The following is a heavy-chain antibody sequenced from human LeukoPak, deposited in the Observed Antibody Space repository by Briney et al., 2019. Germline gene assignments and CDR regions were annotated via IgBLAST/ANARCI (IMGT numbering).Heavy chain of an antibody. D-gene: IGHD5-12*01. CDR2: ISSSSSYI. Sequence: GGSLRLSCAASGFTFSSYSMNWVRQAPGKGLEWVSSISSSSSYIYYADSVKGRFTISRDNAENSLYLQMNSLRAEDTAVYYCAREIVATIDDDYWGQGTLVTVSS. CDR1: GFTFSSYS. V-gene: IGHV3-21*01. J-gene: IGHJ4*02. CDR3: AREIVATIDDDY.